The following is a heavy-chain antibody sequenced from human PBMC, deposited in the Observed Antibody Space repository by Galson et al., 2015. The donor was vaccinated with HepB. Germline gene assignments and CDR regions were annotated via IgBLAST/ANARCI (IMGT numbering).Heavy chain of an antibody. CDR2: INAGNGNT. CDR1: GYTFTSYA. D-gene: IGHD2-8*02. Sequence: SVKVSCKASGYTFTSYAMHWVRQAPGQRLEWMGWINAGNGNTKYSQKFQGRVTITRDTSASTAYMELSSLRSEDTAVYYCARERVVYAIGWFDPWGQGTLVTVSS. V-gene: IGHV1-3*01. CDR3: ARERVVYAIGWFDP. J-gene: IGHJ5*02.